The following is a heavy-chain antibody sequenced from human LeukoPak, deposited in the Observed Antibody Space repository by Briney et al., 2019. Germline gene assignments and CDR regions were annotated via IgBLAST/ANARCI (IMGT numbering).Heavy chain of an antibody. CDR1: GFTFTSSA. Sequence: SVKVSCKASGFTFTSSAVQWMRQARGQRLEWIGWIVVGSGNTNYAQKFRERVTITRDMSTSTAYMELSSLRSEDTAVYYCAAPYYYETVGAFDIWGQGTMVTVSS. J-gene: IGHJ3*02. CDR3: AAPYYYETVGAFDI. D-gene: IGHD3-22*01. CDR2: IVVGSGNT. V-gene: IGHV1-58*01.